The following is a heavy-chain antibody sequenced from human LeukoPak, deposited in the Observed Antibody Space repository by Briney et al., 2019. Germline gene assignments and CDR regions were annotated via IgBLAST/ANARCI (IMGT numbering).Heavy chain of an antibody. CDR1: GFIFSGYS. D-gene: IGHD3-3*01. Sequence: GGSLRLSCAASGFIFSGYSMNWVRQAPGKGLEWISYISSSSTTMYYADSVKGRFTISRDNAKNSLYLQMNSLRAEDTAVYYCARDSRSGYYFGTDYWGQGTLVTVSS. CDR2: ISSSSTTM. V-gene: IGHV3-48*04. CDR3: ARDSRSGYYFGTDY. J-gene: IGHJ4*02.